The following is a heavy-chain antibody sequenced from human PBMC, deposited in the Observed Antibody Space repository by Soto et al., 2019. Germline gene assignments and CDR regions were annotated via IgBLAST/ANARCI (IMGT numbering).Heavy chain of an antibody. CDR1: GFIFRSFG. CDR2: IWNDGSRK. J-gene: IGHJ4*02. CDR3: ATHQFARFDSD. Sequence: QVQLEESGGGVVQPGTSLRLSCAASGFIFRSFGMNWVRQAPGKGLEWVANIWNDGSRKYYVDSVKGRLTISRDDSTSTLYLQMISLRLENTAIYGRATHQFARFDSDWGQGTLVTVSS. V-gene: IGHV3-33*01. D-gene: IGHD2-15*01.